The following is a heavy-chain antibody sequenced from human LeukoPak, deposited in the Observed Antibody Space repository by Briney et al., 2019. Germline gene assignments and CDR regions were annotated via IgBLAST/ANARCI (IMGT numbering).Heavy chain of an antibody. D-gene: IGHD6-6*01. J-gene: IGHJ4*02. Sequence: GGSLRLSCAASGFTFSRSAMHWVRQAPGKGLEWVAIISYDGGNKYYTDSVKGRFTISRDNSKNTLYLQMNSLKAEDTAVYFCVSLGYSSSSVRYWGQGTLVTVSS. V-gene: IGHV3-30*04. CDR2: ISYDGGNK. CDR3: VSLGYSSSSVRY. CDR1: GFTFSRSA.